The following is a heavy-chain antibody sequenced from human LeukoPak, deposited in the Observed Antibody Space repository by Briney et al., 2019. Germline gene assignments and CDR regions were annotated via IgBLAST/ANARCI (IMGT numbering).Heavy chain of an antibody. CDR3: ARGPMVRGVFDY. Sequence: SETLSLTCTVSGGSISSGGYYWSWIRQHPGKGLEWIGCIYYSGSTYYNPSLKSRVTISVDTSKNQFSLKLSSVTAADTAVYYCARGPMVRGVFDYWGQGTLVTVSS. CDR1: GGSISSGGYY. CDR2: IYYSGST. J-gene: IGHJ4*02. D-gene: IGHD3-10*01. V-gene: IGHV4-31*03.